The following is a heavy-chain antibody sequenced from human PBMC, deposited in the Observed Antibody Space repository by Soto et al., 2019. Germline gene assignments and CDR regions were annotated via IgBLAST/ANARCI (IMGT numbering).Heavy chain of an antibody. CDR2: INHSGST. J-gene: IGHJ6*03. CDR1: GGSFCGYY. D-gene: IGHD3-3*01. CDR3: ARGQKGSGYPLSSYCYMDA. V-gene: IGHV4-34*01. Sequence: SETLSLTCAVYGGSFCGYYWSWIRQPPGKGLEWSGEINHSGSTNYNPSLNSRVTISVDTSKNQFSLRLSSVTAADTAVYYCARGQKGSGYPLSSYCYMDAWGKGTTVTVAS.